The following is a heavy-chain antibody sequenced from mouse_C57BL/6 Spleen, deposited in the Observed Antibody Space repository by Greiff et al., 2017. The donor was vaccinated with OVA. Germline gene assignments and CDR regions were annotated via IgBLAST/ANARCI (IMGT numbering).Heavy chain of an antibody. CDR1: GYTFTDYY. V-gene: IGHV1-75*01. CDR2: IFPGSGST. CDR3: ALMVTTGYWYFDV. D-gene: IGHD2-2*01. Sequence: QVQLQQPGTELVKPGASVKLSCKASGYTFTDYYINWVKQRPGQGLEWIGWIFPGSGSTYYNEKFKGKATLTVDKSSSTAYMLLSSLTSEDSAVYFCALMVTTGYWYFDVWGTGTTVTVSS. J-gene: IGHJ1*03.